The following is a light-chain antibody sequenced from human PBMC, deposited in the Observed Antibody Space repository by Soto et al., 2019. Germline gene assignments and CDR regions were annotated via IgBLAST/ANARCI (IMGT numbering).Light chain of an antibody. Sequence: QSALTQPASVSGSPGQSIAISCTGTSSDVGGYNYVSWYQLHPDKAPKLIIYDVSNRPSGVSNRFSGSKSGNTASLTISGLQPEDEADYYCSSYTSSITRVFGTGTKVT. CDR3: SSYTSSITRV. V-gene: IGLV2-14*01. J-gene: IGLJ1*01. CDR2: DVS. CDR1: SSDVGGYNY.